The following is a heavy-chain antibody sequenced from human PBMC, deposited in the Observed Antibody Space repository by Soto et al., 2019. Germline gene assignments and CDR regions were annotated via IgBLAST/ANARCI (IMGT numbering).Heavy chain of an antibody. Sequence: GGSLRLSCAASGFTFSSYSMNWVRRAPGKGLEWVAVTSYDESNRYYADSVKGRFTISRDNSKNTLYLQMDSLRPEDTAVYYCASARDRYCTSPACAYRLWNFEHWGQGTLVTVSS. CDR2: TSYDESNR. V-gene: IGHV3-30*03. CDR3: ASARDRYCTSPACAYRLWNFEH. CDR1: GFTFSSYS. J-gene: IGHJ4*02. D-gene: IGHD2-8*01.